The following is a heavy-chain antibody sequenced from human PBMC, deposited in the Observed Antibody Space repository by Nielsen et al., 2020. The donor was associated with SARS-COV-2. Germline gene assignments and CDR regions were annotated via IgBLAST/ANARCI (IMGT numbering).Heavy chain of an antibody. V-gene: IGHV4-59*01. Sequence: WIRQPPGKGLEWIGYIYYSGSTNYNPSLKSRVTISVDTSKNQFSLKLSSVTAADPAVYYCARGAGNTFDPWGQGTLVTVSS. CDR3: ARGAGNTFDP. CDR2: IYYSGST. D-gene: IGHD1/OR15-1a*01. J-gene: IGHJ5*02.